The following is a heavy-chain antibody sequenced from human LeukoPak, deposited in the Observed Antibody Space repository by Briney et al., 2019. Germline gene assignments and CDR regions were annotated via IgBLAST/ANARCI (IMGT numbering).Heavy chain of an antibody. J-gene: IGHJ4*02. D-gene: IGHD5-12*01. CDR1: GFTFSSYG. V-gene: IGHV3-33*01. Sequence: GGSLRLSCAASGFTFSSYGMHWVRQAPGKGLEWVAVIWYDGSNKYYADSVKGRFTISRDNSKNTLYLQMNSLRDEDTAVYYCARDVGGYGTKRYYFDYWGQGTLVTVSS. CDR3: ARDVGGYGTKRYYFDY. CDR2: IWYDGSNK.